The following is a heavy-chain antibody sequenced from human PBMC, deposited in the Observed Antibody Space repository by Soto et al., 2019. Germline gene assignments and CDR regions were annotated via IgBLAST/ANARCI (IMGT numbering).Heavy chain of an antibody. D-gene: IGHD3-10*01. V-gene: IGHV3-43*01. CDR3: AKDGMSDTTSYYYYGMDV. Sequence: GGSLRLSCAASGFNFDDYTIHWVRQAPGKGLEWVSLISWDGISTYYADSVKGRFTISRDNSKNSLYLQMNSLRTEDTGLYYCAKDGMSDTTSYYYYGMDVWGQGTTVTVSS. CDR2: ISWDGIST. CDR1: GFNFDDYT. J-gene: IGHJ6*02.